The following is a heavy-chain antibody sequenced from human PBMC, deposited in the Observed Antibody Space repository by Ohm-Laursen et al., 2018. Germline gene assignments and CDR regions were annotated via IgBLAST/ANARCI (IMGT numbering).Heavy chain of an antibody. J-gene: IGHJ4*02. CDR3: ARVRPYTNYWLDY. V-gene: IGHV3-7*01. Sequence: SLRLSCSASGFTFRSYCMTWVCQAPGKGLEWVANIKQDGNEKHYVDSVKGRFTVSRDNTKNSLYLHMSSLRAEDTAVYYCARVRPYTNYWLDYWGQGTLVTVSA. CDR1: GFTFRSYC. CDR2: IKQDGNEK. D-gene: IGHD4-11*01.